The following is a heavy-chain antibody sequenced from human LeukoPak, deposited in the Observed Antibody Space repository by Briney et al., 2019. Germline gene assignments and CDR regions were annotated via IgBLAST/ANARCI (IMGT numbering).Heavy chain of an antibody. CDR1: GVTFDDYA. CDR3: AKDMWRFGELDYDY. J-gene: IGHJ4*02. Sequence: PGGSLRLSCAASGVTFDDYAMHWVRPAPGKGLEWVSLISGDGGSTYYADSVKGRFTISRDNSKNSLYLQMNSLRTEDTALYYCAKDMWRFGELDYDYWGQGTLVTVSS. V-gene: IGHV3-43*02. D-gene: IGHD3-10*01. CDR2: ISGDGGST.